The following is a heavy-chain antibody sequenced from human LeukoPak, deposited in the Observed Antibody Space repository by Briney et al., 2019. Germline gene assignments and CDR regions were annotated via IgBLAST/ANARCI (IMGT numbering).Heavy chain of an antibody. CDR2: INPSGGST. CDR1: GYTFTSYY. Sequence: ASVKVSCKASGYTFTSYYMHWVRQAPGQGLEWMGIINPSGGSTSYAQKFQGRVTMTRDTSTSTVYMELSSLRSEDTAVYYCARQVEWLADDEGNWFDPWGQGTLVTVSS. V-gene: IGHV1-46*01. D-gene: IGHD6-19*01. J-gene: IGHJ5*02. CDR3: ARQVEWLADDEGNWFDP.